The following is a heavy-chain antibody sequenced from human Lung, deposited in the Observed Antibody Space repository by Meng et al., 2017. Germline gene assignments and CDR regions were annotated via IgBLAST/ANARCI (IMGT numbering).Heavy chain of an antibody. J-gene: IGHJ4*02. V-gene: IGHV1-69*10. CDR1: GGTFSSYA. CDR3: ARGSYCGGDCYFLFDY. Sequence: QVQLGQAGAEGKKPGAAVKVPGKASGGTFSSYAISWGRQAPGQGLEWMGGIIPILGIANYAQKFQGRVTITADKSTSTAYMELSSLRSEDTAVYYCARGSYCGGDCYFLFDYWGQGTLVTVSS. CDR2: IIPILGIA. D-gene: IGHD2-21*02.